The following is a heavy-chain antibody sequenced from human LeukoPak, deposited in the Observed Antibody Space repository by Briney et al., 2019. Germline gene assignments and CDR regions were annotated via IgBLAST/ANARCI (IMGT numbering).Heavy chain of an antibody. J-gene: IGHJ6*03. CDR2: ISAYNGNT. V-gene: IGHV1-18*01. CDR3: ARLGRQWLAFRPHCYMDV. Sequence: ASVKVSCKASGYTFTSYGISWVRQAPGQGLEWMGWISAYNGNTNYAQKLQGRVTMTTDTSTSTAYMELRSLRSDDTAVYYCARLGRQWLAFRPHCYMDVWGKGTTVTISS. CDR1: GYTFTSYG. D-gene: IGHD6-19*01.